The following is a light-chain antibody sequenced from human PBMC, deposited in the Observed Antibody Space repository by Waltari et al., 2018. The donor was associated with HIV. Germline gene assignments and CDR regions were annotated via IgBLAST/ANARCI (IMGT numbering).Light chain of an antibody. CDR3: QQSYSTPLT. CDR2: WAS. J-gene: IGKJ3*01. V-gene: IGKV4-1*01. Sequence: DIVLTQSPESLTVSLGEGASISCKSSQTLFYSPNNKNGLAWYQKKAGQSPKLLFSWASVRQPGVPDRFSGSGSGTNFTLTIASLQAEDVATYYCQQSYSTPLTFGPGTTVHI. CDR1: QTLFYSPNNKNG.